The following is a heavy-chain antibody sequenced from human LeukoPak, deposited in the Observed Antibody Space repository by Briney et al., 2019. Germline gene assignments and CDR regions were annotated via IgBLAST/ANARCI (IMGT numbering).Heavy chain of an antibody. Sequence: PSVTVSFTASGGTFSNYAISWMRQAPGQGLEWMGGIIPIFGTANDAQKFQGRVTITADESTSTAYMELSSLRSEDTAVYYCARAKGLTVAIHYWGQGTLVTVSS. CDR3: ARAKGLTVAIHY. CDR2: IIPIFGTA. D-gene: IGHD4-11*01. J-gene: IGHJ4*02. V-gene: IGHV1-69*13. CDR1: GGTFSNYA.